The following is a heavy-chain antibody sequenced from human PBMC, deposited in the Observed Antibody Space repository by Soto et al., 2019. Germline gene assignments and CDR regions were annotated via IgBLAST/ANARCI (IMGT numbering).Heavy chain of an antibody. CDR1: GGSISSSSYY. J-gene: IGHJ6*03. D-gene: IGHD1-7*01. V-gene: IGHV4-39*01. CDR2: IYYSGST. Sequence: SENLSLTCTVSGGSISSSSYYWGWIRQPPGKGLEWIGSIYYSGSTYYNPSLKSRVTISVDTSKNQFSLKLSSVTAADTAVYCCARQNAGTFYYYYYMDVWGKGTTVTVSS. CDR3: ARQNAGTFYYYYYMDV.